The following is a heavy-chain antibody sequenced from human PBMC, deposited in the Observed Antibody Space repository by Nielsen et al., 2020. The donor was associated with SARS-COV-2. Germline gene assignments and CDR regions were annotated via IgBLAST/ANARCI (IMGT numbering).Heavy chain of an antibody. CDR3: AKEGPPLRYFDWGYGMDV. J-gene: IGHJ6*02. D-gene: IGHD3-9*01. V-gene: IGHV3-30*18. CDR1: GFAVSGGF. CDR2: ISYDGSNK. Sequence: GESLKISCAASGFAVSGGFMSWVRQAPGKGLEWVAVISYDGSNKYYSDSVKGRFTISRDNSRNTLYLQMNSLRAEDTAVYYCAKEGPPLRYFDWGYGMDVWGQGTTVTVSS.